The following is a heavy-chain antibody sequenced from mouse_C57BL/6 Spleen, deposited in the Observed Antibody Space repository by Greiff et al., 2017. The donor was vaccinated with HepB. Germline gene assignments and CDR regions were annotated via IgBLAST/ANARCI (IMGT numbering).Heavy chain of an antibody. J-gene: IGHJ4*01. CDR2: IWSDGTT. D-gene: IGHD4-1*01. CDR3: ARHNWDDAMDY. Sequence: VQLVESGPGLVAPSQSLSITCTVSGFSLTTYGIHWVRQPPGKGLEWLVVIWSDGTTTYNSALKSRLSISQDTSKSQVFFKMNSLQSDDTAMYYCARHNWDDAMDYWGQGTSVTVSS. V-gene: IGHV2-6-1*01. CDR1: GFSLTTYG.